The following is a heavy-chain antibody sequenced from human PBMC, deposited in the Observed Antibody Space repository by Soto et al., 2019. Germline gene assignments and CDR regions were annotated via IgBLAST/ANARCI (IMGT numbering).Heavy chain of an antibody. V-gene: IGHV3-48*01. D-gene: IGHD5-12*01. CDR2: ISSSSSTI. J-gene: IGHJ3*02. Sequence: GGSLRLSCAASGFTFSSYSMNWVRQAPGKGLEWVSYISSSSSTIYYADSVKGRFTISRDNAKNSLYLQMNSLRAEDMAVYYCARVLTVDNDAFDIWGQGTMVTVSS. CDR1: GFTFSSYS. CDR3: ARVLTVDNDAFDI.